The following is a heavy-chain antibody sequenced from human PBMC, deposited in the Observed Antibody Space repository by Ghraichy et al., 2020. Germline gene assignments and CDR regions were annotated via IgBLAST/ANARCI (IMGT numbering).Heavy chain of an antibody. CDR3: AKMDGSGSYSDY. Sequence: GESLNISCAGSGFTFSTYAMSWVRQAPGKGLEWVSTIGGSDGSTYYTDTVKGRFTISRDNSKNTLYLQMNSLRAEDTAVYYCAKMDGSGSYSDYWGQGTLVTVSS. CDR1: GFTFSTYA. D-gene: IGHD3-10*01. J-gene: IGHJ4*02. CDR2: IGGSDGST. V-gene: IGHV3-23*01.